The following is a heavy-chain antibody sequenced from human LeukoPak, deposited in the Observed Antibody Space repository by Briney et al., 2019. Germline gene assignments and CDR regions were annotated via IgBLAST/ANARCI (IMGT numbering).Heavy chain of an antibody. Sequence: PSETLSLTCTVSGGSISSSSYYWGWIRQPPGKGLEWIGSIYYSGSTYYNPSLKSRVTISVDTSKNQFSLKLSSVTAADTAVYYCARVGTPDYDILTGYYHDYFDYWGQGTLVTVSS. CDR1: GGSISSSSYY. D-gene: IGHD3-9*01. V-gene: IGHV4-39*01. J-gene: IGHJ4*02. CDR2: IYYSGST. CDR3: ARVGTPDYDILTGYYHDYFDY.